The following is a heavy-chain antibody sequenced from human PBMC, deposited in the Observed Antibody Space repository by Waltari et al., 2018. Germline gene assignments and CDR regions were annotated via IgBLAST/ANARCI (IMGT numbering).Heavy chain of an antibody. D-gene: IGHD3-22*01. Sequence: QITLKESGPTLVKPTQTLTLTCSFSGFSLSTSGVGVGWISRPPGKALEWLAPIYWNDDKRYSPSLKSRLTITKDTSKNQVVLTMTNMDTVDTATYYCAHLYDSTHRRAAFDIWGQGTMVTVSS. CDR1: GFSLSTSGVG. CDR2: IYWNDDK. J-gene: IGHJ3*02. CDR3: AHLYDSTHRRAAFDI. V-gene: IGHV2-5*01.